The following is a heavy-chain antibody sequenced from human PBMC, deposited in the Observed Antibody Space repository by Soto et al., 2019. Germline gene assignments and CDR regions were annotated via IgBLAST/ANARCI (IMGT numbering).Heavy chain of an antibody. D-gene: IGHD6-19*01. J-gene: IGHJ4*02. CDR1: GDSLSGTYW. V-gene: IGHV4-4*02. CDR3: ARHILVTGTRGFDF. Sequence: QVQLQESGPGLVKPSETLSLTCAVSGDSLSGTYWWSWVRQAPGGCLHWIGEISYSGTTHYDPSLMSRVTISMDKSRSEFSLTLISVTSADSASYYCARHILVTGTRGFDFWGQGILVTVSS. CDR2: ISYSGTT.